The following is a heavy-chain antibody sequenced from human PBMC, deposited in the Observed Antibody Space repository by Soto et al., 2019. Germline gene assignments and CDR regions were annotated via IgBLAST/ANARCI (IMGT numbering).Heavy chain of an antibody. D-gene: IGHD3-16*01. J-gene: IGHJ3*02. CDR3: ARGPYDYVWGSYRGAFDI. V-gene: IGHV1-8*01. Sequence: GASVKVSCKASGYTFTSYDINWVRQATGQGLEWMGWMNPNSGNTGYAQKFQGRVTMTRNTSISTAYMELSSLRSEDTAVYYCARGPYDYVWGSYRGAFDIWGQGTMVTVSS. CDR2: MNPNSGNT. CDR1: GYTFTSYD.